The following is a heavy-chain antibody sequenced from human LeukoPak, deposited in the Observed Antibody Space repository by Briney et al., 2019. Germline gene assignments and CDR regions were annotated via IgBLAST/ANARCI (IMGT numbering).Heavy chain of an antibody. Sequence: SVKVSCKASGGTFSSYAISWVRQAPGQGLEWMGRIIPTFGIANYAQKFQGRVTITADKSTSTAYMELSSLRSEDTAAYYCARGGPSPPETYYYDSSGSFIDYWGQGTLVTVSS. CDR2: IIPTFGIA. J-gene: IGHJ4*02. CDR3: ARGGPSPPETYYYDSSGSFIDY. V-gene: IGHV1-69*04. D-gene: IGHD3-22*01. CDR1: GGTFSSYA.